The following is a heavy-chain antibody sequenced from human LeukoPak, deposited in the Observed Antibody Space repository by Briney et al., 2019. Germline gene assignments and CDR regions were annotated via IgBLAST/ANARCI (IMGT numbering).Heavy chain of an antibody. CDR3: AKRGVVIRVILVGFHKEANYFDS. CDR2: ISSSGSTI. Sequence: PGGSLRLSCAASGLTFSDYYMSWIRQAPGKGLEWVSYISSSGSTIYYADSVKGRFTVSRDNPKNTLYLQMNSLRAEDTAVYFCAKRGVVIRVILVGFHKEANYFDSWGQGALVTVSS. D-gene: IGHD3-22*01. V-gene: IGHV3-11*01. CDR1: GLTFSDYY. J-gene: IGHJ4*02.